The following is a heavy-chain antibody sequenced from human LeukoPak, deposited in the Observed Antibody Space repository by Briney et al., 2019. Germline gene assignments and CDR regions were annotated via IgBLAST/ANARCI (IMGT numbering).Heavy chain of an antibody. J-gene: IGHJ4*02. CDR2: IYTSGST. Sequence: PSETLSLTCTVSGGSISSYFWTWIRQPAGKGLEWIGRIYTSGSTNYNPSLNSRVTMSVDTSKNQFSLKLSSVTAADTAVYYCARGIGEAAAGRRTFDYWGQGTLVTVSP. CDR1: GGSISSYF. D-gene: IGHD6-13*01. CDR3: ARGIGEAAAGRRTFDY. V-gene: IGHV4-4*07.